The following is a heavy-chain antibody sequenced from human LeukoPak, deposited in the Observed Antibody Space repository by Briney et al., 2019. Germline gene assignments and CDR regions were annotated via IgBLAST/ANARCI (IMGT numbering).Heavy chain of an antibody. J-gene: IGHJ4*02. CDR2: INPNSGGT. CDR3: ARDIRANYAFWSGYYFDY. V-gene: IGHV1-2*02. Sequence: ASVKVSCKASGYTFTGYYMHWVRQAPGQGLEWMGWINPNSGGTNYAQKFQGRVTMTRDTSISTAYMELSRLRSDDTAVYYCARDIRANYAFWSGYYFDYWGQGTLVTVSS. CDR1: GYTFTGYY. D-gene: IGHD3-3*01.